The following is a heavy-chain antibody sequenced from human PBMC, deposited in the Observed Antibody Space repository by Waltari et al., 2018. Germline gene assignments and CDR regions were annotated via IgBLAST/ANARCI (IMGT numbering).Heavy chain of an antibody. D-gene: IGHD2-2*01. V-gene: IGHV3-7*01. CDR1: GFTFSRYW. Sequence: EVQLVESGGGLVQPGGSLRLSCAGSGFTFSRYWMNWLRQAPGKGLEWVANIKQEGSEKYYVDSVKGRFTISRDNAKNSFYLQMNSLRAEDTAVYYCARGYCTATSCYGNWFDPWGQGTLVTVSS. J-gene: IGHJ5*02. CDR2: IKQEGSEK. CDR3: ARGYCTATSCYGNWFDP.